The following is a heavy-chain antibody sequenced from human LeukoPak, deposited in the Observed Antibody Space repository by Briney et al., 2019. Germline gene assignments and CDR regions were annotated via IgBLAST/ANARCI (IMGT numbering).Heavy chain of an antibody. J-gene: IGHJ4*02. CDR2: INDSGTST. Sequence: GGSLRLSCAASGFAFSSYGINWVRQAPGKGLEWVSVINDSGTSTFSADSVKGRFTISRDNSRNTLYLQMSSLRGEDTVLYYCARSLKWNLVGFDYWGQGTLVTVSS. V-gene: IGHV3-23*01. CDR1: GFAFSSYG. D-gene: IGHD1-1*01. CDR3: ARSLKWNLVGFDY.